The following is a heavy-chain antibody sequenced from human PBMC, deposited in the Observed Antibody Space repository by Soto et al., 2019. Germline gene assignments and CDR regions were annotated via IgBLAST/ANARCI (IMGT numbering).Heavy chain of an antibody. J-gene: IGHJ4*02. CDR3: ARNDYGDYYDYFDY. CDR1: GGSISSSGYY. Sequence: SETLSLTCTVSGGSISSSGYYWGWIRQPPGKGLEWIGSIYYSGSTYYNPSLKSRVTISVDTSKNQFSLKLSSVTAADTAVYYCARNDYGDYYDYFDYWGQGTLVTVSS. CDR2: IYYSGST. V-gene: IGHV4-39*01. D-gene: IGHD4-17*01.